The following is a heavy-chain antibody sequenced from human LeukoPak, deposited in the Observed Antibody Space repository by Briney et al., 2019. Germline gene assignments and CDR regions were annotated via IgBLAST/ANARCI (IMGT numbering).Heavy chain of an antibody. J-gene: IGHJ4*02. V-gene: IGHV3-23*01. D-gene: IGHD4/OR15-4a*01. CDR3: ARRAGAYSHPYDY. CDR1: GFTFSTYA. Sequence: GGSLRLSCAASGFTFSTYAMTWVRQAPGKGLEWVSLISGTGGSTYYADSVKGRFTISRDNSKNTLYLQMNSLRAEDTAVYYCARRAGAYSHPYDYWGQGTLVTVS. CDR2: ISGTGGST.